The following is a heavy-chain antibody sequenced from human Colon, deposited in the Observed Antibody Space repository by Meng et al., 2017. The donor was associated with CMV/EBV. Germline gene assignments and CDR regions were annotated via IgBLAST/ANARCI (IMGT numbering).Heavy chain of an antibody. D-gene: IGHD2-2*01. CDR3: ATDRSLREIVPAAVAFGY. V-gene: IGHV3-30*02. Sequence: GESLKISCTASGFTFSDYGMHWVRQTPDTGLEWVAYIRHVATDKYYVDSVKGRFTISRDNSKNTLYLQMNSLRPDDTAVYYCATDRSLREIVPAAVAFGYWGQGTLVTVSS. CDR1: GFTFSDYG. J-gene: IGHJ4*02. CDR2: IRHVATDK.